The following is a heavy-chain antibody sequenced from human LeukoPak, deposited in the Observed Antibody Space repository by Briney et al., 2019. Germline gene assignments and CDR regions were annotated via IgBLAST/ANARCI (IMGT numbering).Heavy chain of an antibody. CDR1: GYTFTGYY. CDR2: INPNSGGT. J-gene: IGHJ6*02. V-gene: IGHV1-2*04. D-gene: IGHD3-3*01. Sequence: ASVNVSCKASGYTFTGYYMHWVRQAPGQGLEWMGWINPNSGGTNYAQKFQGWVTMTRDTSISTAYMELSRLRSDDTAVYYCARGGRGIRFLEWYTPSDYYYYGMDVWGQGTTVTVSS. CDR3: ARGGRGIRFLEWYTPSDYYYYGMDV.